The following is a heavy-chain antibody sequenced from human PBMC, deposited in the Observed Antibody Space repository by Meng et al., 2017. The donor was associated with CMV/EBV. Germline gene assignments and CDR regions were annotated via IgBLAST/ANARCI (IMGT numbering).Heavy chain of an antibody. J-gene: IGHJ6*02. CDR1: GGSISSYY. CDR3: ARDRWVSSWGYYYGMDV. CDR2: IYYSGST. Sequence: GSLRLSCTVSGGSISSYYWSWIRQPPGKGLEWIGYIYYSGSTNYNPSLKSRVTISVDTSKNQFSLKLSSVTAADTAVYYCARDRWVSSWGYYYGMDVWGQGTTVTVSS. V-gene: IGHV4-59*12. D-gene: IGHD6-13*01.